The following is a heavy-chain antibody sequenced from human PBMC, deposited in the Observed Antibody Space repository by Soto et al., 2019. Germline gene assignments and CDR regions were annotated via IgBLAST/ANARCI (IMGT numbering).Heavy chain of an antibody. D-gene: IGHD3-9*01. CDR2: INTGSTNT. Sequence: GASVKVSCKASGYTFTNYAIHWVRQAPGQSLEWMGWINTGSTNTKYSQKFQGRVTITRDTSANTVYIDLNSLRSEDTAIYYCARDLIFIGPGGAFDVWGQGTMVTVSS. V-gene: IGHV1-3*04. J-gene: IGHJ3*01. CDR3: ARDLIFIGPGGAFDV. CDR1: GYTFTNYA.